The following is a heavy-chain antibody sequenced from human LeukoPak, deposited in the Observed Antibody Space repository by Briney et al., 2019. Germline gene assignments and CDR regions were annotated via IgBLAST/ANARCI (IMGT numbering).Heavy chain of an antibody. D-gene: IGHD3-3*01. CDR1: GGSISSSSYY. J-gene: IGHJ6*03. CDR3: ARGSSEYDFWSGYPGYMDV. Sequence: PSETLSLTCTVSGGSISSSSYYWGWIRQPPGKGLEWIGSIYYSGSTYYNPSLKSRVTISVDTSKNQFSLKLSSVTAAGTAVYYRARGSSEYDFWSGYPGYMDVWGKGTTVTVSS. V-gene: IGHV4-39*07. CDR2: IYYSGST.